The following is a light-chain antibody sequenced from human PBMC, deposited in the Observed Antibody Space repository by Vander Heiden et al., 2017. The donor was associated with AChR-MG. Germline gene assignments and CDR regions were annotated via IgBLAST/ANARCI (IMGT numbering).Light chain of an antibody. CDR2: LAF. Sequence: DIVMIPSPPPLPVTPGAPASISCRSSQTLLQSNGNDYFDWYLQKPGQSPRLLFYLAFHRASGVPDRFSGSGSGTDFTLTISRVEAEDVGVYYCIQSLQAPYTFGRGTKLEIK. V-gene: IGKV2-28*01. CDR3: IQSLQAPYT. CDR1: QTLLQSNGNDY. J-gene: IGKJ2*01.